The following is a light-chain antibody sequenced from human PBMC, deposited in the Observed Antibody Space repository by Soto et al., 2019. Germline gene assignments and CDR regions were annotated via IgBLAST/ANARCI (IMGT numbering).Light chain of an antibody. V-gene: IGKV1-5*03. J-gene: IGKJ1*01. CDR1: QTISSW. CDR2: KAS. CDR3: QQYGSSRWT. Sequence: ITLTTSPSSPAASLGDRVTIALAASQTISSWLAWYQQIPGKAPKLLIYKASTLESGVPSRFSGSGSGTDFTLTISRLEPEDFAVYYCQQYGSSRWTLGQGFKV.